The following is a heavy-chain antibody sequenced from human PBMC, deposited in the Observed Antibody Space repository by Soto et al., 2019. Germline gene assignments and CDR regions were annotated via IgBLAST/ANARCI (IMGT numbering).Heavy chain of an antibody. D-gene: IGHD6-13*01. Sequence: PGGSLRLSGAASGWTVNIYARQWVRQAPGKGLEYVSAISSNEGSTYYADSVKGRFTISRDNAKNSLYLQMNSLRDEDTAVYYCARSVSSTWSNFNYYSIMAVWGQGTTVTVSS. J-gene: IGHJ6*02. CDR1: GWTVNIYA. CDR2: ISSNEGST. CDR3: ARSVSSTWSNFNYYSIMAV. V-gene: IGHV3-64*04.